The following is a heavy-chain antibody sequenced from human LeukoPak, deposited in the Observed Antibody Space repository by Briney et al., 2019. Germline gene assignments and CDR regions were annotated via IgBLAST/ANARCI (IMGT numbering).Heavy chain of an antibody. CDR2: ISSSSSTI. CDR3: ARALDSSGYRRSLDY. J-gene: IGHJ4*02. D-gene: IGHD3-22*01. V-gene: IGHV3-48*02. Sequence: PGGSLRLSCAASGFTFSSYSMNWVRRAPGKGLEWVSYISSSSSTIYYADSVKGRFTISRDNAKNSLYLQMNSLRDEDTAVYYCARALDSSGYRRSLDYWGQGTLVTVSS. CDR1: GFTFSSYS.